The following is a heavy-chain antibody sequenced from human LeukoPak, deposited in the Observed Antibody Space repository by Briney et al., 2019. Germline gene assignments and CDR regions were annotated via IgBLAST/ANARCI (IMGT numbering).Heavy chain of an antibody. CDR2: IYYSGST. CDR3: ATDDYGDSYAFDI. Sequence: SETLSLTCTVSGGSISSSSYYWGWIRQPPGKGLEWIGSIYYSGSTYYNPSLKSRVTISVDTSKNQFSLKLSSVTAADTAVYYCATDDYGDSYAFDIWGQGTMVTVSS. J-gene: IGHJ3*02. D-gene: IGHD4-17*01. CDR1: GGSISSSSYY. V-gene: IGHV4-39*01.